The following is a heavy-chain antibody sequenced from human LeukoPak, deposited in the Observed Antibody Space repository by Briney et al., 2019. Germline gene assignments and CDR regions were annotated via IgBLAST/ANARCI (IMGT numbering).Heavy chain of an antibody. CDR1: GGSISSTTDY. Sequence: PSETLSLTCTVSGGSISSTTDYWGWIRQPPGKGLEWIGSLYYSGSTFYSPSLKSRVTISLDTSKNQFSLKLGSVTAADTAVYYCARGSTVGGFDYWGQGTLVTVSS. J-gene: IGHJ4*02. CDR3: ARGSTVGGFDY. D-gene: IGHD3-16*01. V-gene: IGHV4-39*07. CDR2: LYYSGST.